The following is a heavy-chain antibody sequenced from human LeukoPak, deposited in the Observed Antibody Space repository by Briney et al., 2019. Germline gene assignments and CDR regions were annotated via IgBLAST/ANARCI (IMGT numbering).Heavy chain of an antibody. Sequence: SETLSLTCTVSGGSISSSSYYWGWIRQPPGKGLEWIGSIYYSGSTNYNPSLKTRVTISVDKSKNQFSLKLSSVTAADTAVYYCARASHDYGDYSHFDYWGQGTLATVSS. J-gene: IGHJ4*02. CDR3: ARASHDYGDYSHFDY. V-gene: IGHV4-39*07. CDR2: IYYSGST. CDR1: GGSISSSSYY. D-gene: IGHD4-17*01.